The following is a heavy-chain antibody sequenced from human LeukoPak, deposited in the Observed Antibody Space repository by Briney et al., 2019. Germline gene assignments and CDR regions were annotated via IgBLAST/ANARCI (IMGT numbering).Heavy chain of an antibody. J-gene: IGHJ4*02. Sequence: GGSLRLSCATSGFAFRSYGMHWVRQTPGKGLEWVAFIRYDGNSRYNVDSVKGRFTISRDNSRNTLDLQMNSLRAEDTAVYYCTKLGRLSWWKDFDYWGQGTLVTVSS. CDR2: IRYDGNSR. D-gene: IGHD2-15*01. CDR1: GFAFRSYG. V-gene: IGHV3-30*02. CDR3: TKLGRLSWWKDFDY.